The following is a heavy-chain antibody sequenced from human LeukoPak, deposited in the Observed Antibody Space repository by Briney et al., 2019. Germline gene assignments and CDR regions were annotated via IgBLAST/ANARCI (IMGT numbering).Heavy chain of an antibody. CDR3: TRDQTPYY. CDR1: GFTFGHYA. Sequence: GRSLRLSCTASGFTFGHYAMTWVRQAPGKGLEWVGFIASETYGGTAEYAASVKGRFTISRDDSKSIAYLQMNSLKTEDTAVYYCTRDQTPYYWGQGTLVTVSS. J-gene: IGHJ4*02. V-gene: IGHV3-49*04. CDR2: IASETYGGTA.